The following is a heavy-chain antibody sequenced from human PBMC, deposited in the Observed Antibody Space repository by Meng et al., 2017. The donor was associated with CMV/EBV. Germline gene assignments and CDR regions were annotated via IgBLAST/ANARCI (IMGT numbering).Heavy chain of an antibody. V-gene: IGHV3-48*04. D-gene: IGHD3-22*01. CDR3: ARDDDSSGYSYYYYYGMDL. CDR1: GFTFSSYS. Sequence: GESLKISCAASGFTFSSYSMNWVRQAPGKGLEWVSYISSSSSTIYYADSVKGRFTISRDNAKNSLYLQMNSLRAEDTAVYYCARDDDSSGYSYYYYYGMDLWAQGTTVTVSS. CDR2: ISSSSSTI. J-gene: IGHJ6*02.